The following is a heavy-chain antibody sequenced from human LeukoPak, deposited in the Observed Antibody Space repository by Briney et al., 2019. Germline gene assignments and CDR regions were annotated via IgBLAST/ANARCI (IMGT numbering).Heavy chain of an antibody. CDR3: ARSYGEADAFDI. J-gene: IGHJ3*02. V-gene: IGHV1-2*02. CDR2: INPNSGGT. CDR1: GYTFTGYY. Sequence: ASVKVSCKASGYTFTGYYRHWVRQAPGQGLEWMGWINPNSGGTNYAQKFQGRVTMTRDTSISTAYMELSRLRSDDTAVYYCARSYGEADAFDIWGQGTMVTVSS. D-gene: IGHD3-10*01.